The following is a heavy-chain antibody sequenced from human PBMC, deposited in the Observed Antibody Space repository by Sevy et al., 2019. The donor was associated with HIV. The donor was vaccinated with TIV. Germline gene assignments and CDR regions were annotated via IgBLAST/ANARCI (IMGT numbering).Heavy chain of an antibody. CDR2: INHSGST. V-gene: IGHV4-34*01. J-gene: IGHJ4*02. Sequence: SETLSLTCAVYGGSFSDYSWSWIRQPPGKGLEWIGEINHSGSTNYNPSLKSRVTISVDTSKNQFSLKLSSVTAADTAVHYCARWRGTRITMIVVVVTGYFDYWGQGTLVTVSS. CDR1: GGSFSDYS. CDR3: ARWRGTRITMIVVVVTGYFDY. D-gene: IGHD3-22*01.